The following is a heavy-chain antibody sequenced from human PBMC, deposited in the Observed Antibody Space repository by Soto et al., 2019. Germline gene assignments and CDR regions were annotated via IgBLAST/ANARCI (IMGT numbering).Heavy chain of an antibody. CDR1: GYTFTNYG. J-gene: IGHJ5*02. CDR2: VSAYNGER. V-gene: IGHV1-18*01. CDR3: ARDQDIVVSPENWFDP. D-gene: IGHD2-2*01. Sequence: GASVKVSCKASGYTFTNYGINWVRQAPGQGLEWLGWVSAYNGERRYAQRVQARVIMTTDTSTTTAYMELRSLRSDDTAVYYCARDQDIVVSPENWFDPWGQGTLVTVSS.